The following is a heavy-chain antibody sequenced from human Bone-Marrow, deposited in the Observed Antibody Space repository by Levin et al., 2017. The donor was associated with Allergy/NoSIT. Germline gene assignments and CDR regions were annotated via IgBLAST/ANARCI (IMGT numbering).Heavy chain of an antibody. J-gene: IGHJ5*02. D-gene: IGHD4-11*01. CDR2: ISYDGSNK. Sequence: GESLKISCAASGFTFSSYAMHWVRQAPGKGLEWVAVISYDGSNKYYADSVKGRFTISRDNSKNTLYLQMNSLRAEDTAVYYCAREVMTTVFRHNWFDPWGQGTLVTVSS. CDR3: AREVMTTVFRHNWFDP. V-gene: IGHV3-30-3*01. CDR1: GFTFSSYA.